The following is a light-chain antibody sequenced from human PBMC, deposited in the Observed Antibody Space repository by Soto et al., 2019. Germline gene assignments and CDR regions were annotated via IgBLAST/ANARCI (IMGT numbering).Light chain of an antibody. Sequence: EIVLTQSPGSRSLCRGGRATLSCRASQSFNSTCLAWYQQKPGQAPRLLIYGASGRATGLPARFSGSGSGTEFTLTISSLQSEDLAVYYCQQYNNWPQTFGQGTKVDIK. V-gene: IGKV3-15*01. CDR3: QQYNNWPQT. CDR2: GAS. J-gene: IGKJ1*01. CDR1: QSFNST.